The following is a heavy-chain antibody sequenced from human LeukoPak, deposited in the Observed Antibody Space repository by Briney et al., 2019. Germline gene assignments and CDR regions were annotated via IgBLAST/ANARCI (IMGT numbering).Heavy chain of an antibody. V-gene: IGHV1-2*02. J-gene: IGHJ5*02. CDR1: GYTFTAYY. Sequence: ASVKVSCKASGYTFTAYYIHWVRQAPGQGLEWMGWINPKNDDTNYAQKFQDRVTMTRDTSMSAAYMEISRLTYDDAAVYYCGRGIQSFDPWGQGTLVTVSS. CDR2: INPKNDDT. CDR3: GRGIQSFDP.